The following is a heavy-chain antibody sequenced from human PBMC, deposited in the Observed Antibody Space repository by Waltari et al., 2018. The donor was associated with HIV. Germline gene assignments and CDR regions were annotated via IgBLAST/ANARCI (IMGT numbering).Heavy chain of an antibody. V-gene: IGHV1-46*01. D-gene: IGHD3-10*01. CDR3: GRGTTDYINY. CDR2: VNTNGGGT. J-gene: IGHJ4*02. Sequence: VHLLQSGAEMKKPGASVTVSCTTSGYTFSSFYIHWVRQAPGQGLVWVGMVNTNGGGTDYSEAFPTRLTLTADTSTSTAYLQLSDLTSEDAATYFCGRGTTDYINYWGQGSLVTVSS. CDR1: GYTFSSFY.